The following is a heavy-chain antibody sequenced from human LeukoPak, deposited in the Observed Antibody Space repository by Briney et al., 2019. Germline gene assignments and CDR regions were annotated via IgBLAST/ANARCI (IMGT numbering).Heavy chain of an antibody. Sequence: PSETLSLTCTVSGGSISNYYWSWIRQPPGKGLEWIGYTYYSGNTNYNPSLKSRVTISVDASKNQFSLRLSSVTAADTAVYYCARPTGSGWYYFDYWGQGTLVTVSS. CDR1: GGSISNYY. J-gene: IGHJ4*02. CDR3: ARPTGSGWYYFDY. D-gene: IGHD6-19*01. CDR2: TYYSGNT. V-gene: IGHV4-59*01.